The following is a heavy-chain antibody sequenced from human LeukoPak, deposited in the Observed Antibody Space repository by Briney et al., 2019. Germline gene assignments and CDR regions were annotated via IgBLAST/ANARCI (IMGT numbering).Heavy chain of an antibody. CDR1: GGSISSSIYY. V-gene: IGHV4-39*01. CDR3: ARRESIAVAGKEFDY. J-gene: IGHJ4*02. D-gene: IGHD6-19*01. CDR2: IYYSGST. Sequence: PSETLSLTCTVYGGSISSSIYYWGWIRQPPGKGLEWIGSIYYSGSTYYNPSLKSRVTISVDTSKNQFSLKLSSVTAADTAVYYCARRESIAVAGKEFDYWGQATLVTVSS.